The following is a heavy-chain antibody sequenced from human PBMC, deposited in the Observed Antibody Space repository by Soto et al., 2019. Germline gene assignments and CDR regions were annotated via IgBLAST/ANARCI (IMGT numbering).Heavy chain of an antibody. D-gene: IGHD2-15*01. V-gene: IGHV3-23*01. CDR2: ISATGGGT. Sequence: GGSVRLSCAASGFKFSNYAMSWVRQAPGKGLEWVSLISATGGGTYYADSVKGRFTISRDNSHNTLYLQVHSLTAEDTAVYYCAKDRREGRNSASYFDFWGQGAQVTVSS. CDR3: AKDRREGRNSASYFDF. CDR1: GFKFSNYA. J-gene: IGHJ4*02.